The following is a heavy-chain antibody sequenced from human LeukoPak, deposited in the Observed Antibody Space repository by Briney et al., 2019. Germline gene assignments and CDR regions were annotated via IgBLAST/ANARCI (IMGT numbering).Heavy chain of an antibody. CDR2: ISGSGGST. Sequence: GGSLRLSCAASGFTFSSYAMSWVRQAPGKGLEWVSAISGSGGSTYYADSVKGRFTISRDNSKNTLHLQMNSLRAEDTAVYYCARDVRYYYDSSGYYPEYFQHWGQGTLVTVSS. D-gene: IGHD3-22*01. CDR3: ARDVRYYYDSSGYYPEYFQH. J-gene: IGHJ1*01. CDR1: GFTFSSYA. V-gene: IGHV3-23*01.